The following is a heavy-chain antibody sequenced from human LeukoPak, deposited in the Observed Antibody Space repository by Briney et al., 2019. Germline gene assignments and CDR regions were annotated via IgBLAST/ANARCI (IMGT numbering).Heavy chain of an antibody. CDR1: GFSFSKYW. CDR3: ARDFDMGITPGDDFDF. D-gene: IGHD3-9*01. V-gene: IGHV3-74*01. CDR2: IKEDGTYT. Sequence: GGSLRLSCAASGFSFSKYWMHWVRQTPGEGLVWVARIKEDGTYTSYADSEKGRFTISRDNARNTVFLQMNSLRAEDTAVYYCARDFDMGITPGDDFDFWGQGTLVTVSS. J-gene: IGHJ4*02.